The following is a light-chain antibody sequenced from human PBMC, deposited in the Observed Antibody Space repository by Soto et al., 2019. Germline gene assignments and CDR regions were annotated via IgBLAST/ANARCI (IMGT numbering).Light chain of an antibody. J-gene: IGLJ2*01. CDR1: SSNIGDNA. CDR3: AALDDSLSAVV. Sequence: QPVLTQPPSVSEAPRQRVTISCSGSSSNIGDNAVNWYQQLPGKAPKVIIYYDDLRPSGVSDRFSGSKSGTSASLAISGLQSEDEADYYCAALDDSLSAVVFGGGTKVTVL. V-gene: IGLV1-36*01. CDR2: YDD.